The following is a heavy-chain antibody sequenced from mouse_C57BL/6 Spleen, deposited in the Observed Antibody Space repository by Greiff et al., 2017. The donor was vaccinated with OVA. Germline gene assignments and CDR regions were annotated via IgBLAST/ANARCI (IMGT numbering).Heavy chain of an antibody. CDR3: ARGAILDYFDY. J-gene: IGHJ2*01. CDR1: GYAFTNYL. CDR2: INPGSGGT. Sequence: VQLQQSGAELVRPGTSVKVSCKASGYAFTNYLIEWVKQRPGQGLEWIGVINPGSGGTNYNEKFKGKATLTADKSSSTAYMQLSSLTSEDSAVYFCARGAILDYFDYWGQGTTRTVSS. V-gene: IGHV1-54*01. D-gene: IGHD4-1*01.